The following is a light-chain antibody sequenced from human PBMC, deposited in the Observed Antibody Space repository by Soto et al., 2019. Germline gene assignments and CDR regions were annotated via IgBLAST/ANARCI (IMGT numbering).Light chain of an antibody. CDR2: KAS. J-gene: IGKJ5*01. CDR3: QQYNSYPIT. V-gene: IGKV1-5*03. CDR1: QTISSW. Sequence: IKMSQSASTLAGYVGDRVTITCRASQTISSWLAWYQQKPGKAPKLLIYKASTLKSGVPSRFSGSGSGTEFTLTISSLQPDDFATYYCQQYNSYPITSCQRTRLEIK.